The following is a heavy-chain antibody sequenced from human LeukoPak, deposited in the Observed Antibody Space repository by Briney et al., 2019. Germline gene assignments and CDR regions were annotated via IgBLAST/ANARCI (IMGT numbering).Heavy chain of an antibody. Sequence: GGSLSLSCVAPGLTVSSYSMNWVRQAPGKGLEWVSYISSSSSTIYYADSVKGRFTISRDNAKNSLDLQMNSLRDEDTAVYYCTRVGYIDEGIDYWGQGTLVTVSS. CDR3: TRVGYIDEGIDY. CDR1: GLTVSSYS. V-gene: IGHV3-48*02. CDR2: ISSSSSTI. J-gene: IGHJ4*02. D-gene: IGHD5-24*01.